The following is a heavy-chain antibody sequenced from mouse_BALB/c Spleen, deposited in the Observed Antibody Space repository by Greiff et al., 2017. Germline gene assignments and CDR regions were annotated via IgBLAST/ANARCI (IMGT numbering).Heavy chain of an antibody. D-gene: IGHD2-2*01. CDR1: GFTFSDYY. Sequence: EVMLVESGGGLVKPGGSLKLSCAASGFTFSDYYMYWVRQTPEKRLEWVATISDGGSYTYYPDSVKGRFTISRDNAKNNLYLQMSSLKSEDTAMYYCARDGVTRPGFAYWGQGTLVTVSA. J-gene: IGHJ3*01. V-gene: IGHV5-4*02. CDR2: ISDGGSYT. CDR3: ARDGVTRPGFAY.